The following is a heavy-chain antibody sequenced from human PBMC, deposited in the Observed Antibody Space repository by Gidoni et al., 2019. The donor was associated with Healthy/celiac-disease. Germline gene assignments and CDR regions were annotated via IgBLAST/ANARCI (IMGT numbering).Heavy chain of an antibody. CDR3: ARHGGYDHYGMDV. D-gene: IGHD5-12*01. V-gene: IGHV4-39*01. CDR2: IYYSGST. J-gene: IGHJ6*02. CDR1: GGSLSSSSYY. Sequence: QLQLQESGPGLVKPSETLSLTCTVSGGSLSSSSYYWGWIRQPPGKGLEWIGSIYYSGSTYYNPSLKSRVTISVDTSKNQFSLKLSSVTAADTAVYYCARHGGYDHYGMDVWGQGTTVTVSS.